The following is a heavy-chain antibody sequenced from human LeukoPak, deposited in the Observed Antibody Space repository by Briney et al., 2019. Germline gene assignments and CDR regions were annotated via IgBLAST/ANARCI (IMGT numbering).Heavy chain of an antibody. Sequence: GGSLRLSCVASGCTFSDFWMSWVRQAPGQGLEWVASINQDERENRFVDSVKGRFTISRDNAKNSLFLQMNSFRAADTAVYFGARDGCTSTTCSTLGGFNHWAQGTLVTVSS. CDR1: GCTFSDFW. CDR2: INQDEREN. CDR3: ARDGCTSTTCSTLGGFNH. D-gene: IGHD2-2*01. J-gene: IGHJ4*02. V-gene: IGHV3-7*01.